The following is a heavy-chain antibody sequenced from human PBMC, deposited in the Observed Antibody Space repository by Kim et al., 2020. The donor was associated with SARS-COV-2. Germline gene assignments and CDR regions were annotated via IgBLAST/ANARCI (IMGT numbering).Heavy chain of an antibody. CDR3: ARVGGELYSGYYYYGMDV. Sequence: SVKVSCKASGGTFSSYAISWVRQAPGQGLEWMGGIIPIFGTANYAQKFQGRVTITADESTSTAYMELSSLRSEDTAVYYCARVGGELYSGYYYYGMDVWGQGTTVTVSS. D-gene: IGHD3-16*01. V-gene: IGHV1-69*13. CDR2: IIPIFGTA. J-gene: IGHJ6*02. CDR1: GGTFSSYA.